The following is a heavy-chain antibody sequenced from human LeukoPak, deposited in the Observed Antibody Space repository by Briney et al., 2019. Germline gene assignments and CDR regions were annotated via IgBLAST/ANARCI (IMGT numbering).Heavy chain of an antibody. D-gene: IGHD3-10*01. CDR2: ISTDGTNK. V-gene: IGHV3-30*03. CDR3: ATDASGISHHAMGV. CDR1: GFTFSSYG. Sequence: GGSLRLSCAASGFTFSSYGMHWVRQAPGKGLEWVAIISTDGTNKYYADSVKGRFTISGDNPKNTLDLQMNSLRAEDTAVYYCATDASGISHHAMGVWGQGTTVTVSS. J-gene: IGHJ6*02.